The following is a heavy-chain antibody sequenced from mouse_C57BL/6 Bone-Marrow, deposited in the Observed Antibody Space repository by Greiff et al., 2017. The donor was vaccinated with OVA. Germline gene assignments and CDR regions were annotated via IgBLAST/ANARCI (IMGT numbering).Heavy chain of an antibody. CDR1: GYTFTSYW. Sequence: EVQLQQSGTVLARPGASVKMSCKTSGYTFTSYWMHWVKQRPGQGLEWIGAIYPGNSDTSYNQKFKGKAKLTAVTSASTAYMELSSLTNEDSAVYYCTINLITPFFDYWGQGTTLTVSS. V-gene: IGHV1-5*01. CDR3: TINLITPFFDY. D-gene: IGHD1-1*01. CDR2: IYPGNSDT. J-gene: IGHJ2*01.